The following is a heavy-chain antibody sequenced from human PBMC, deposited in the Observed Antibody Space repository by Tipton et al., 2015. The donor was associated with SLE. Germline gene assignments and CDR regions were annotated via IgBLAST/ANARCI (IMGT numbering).Heavy chain of an antibody. Sequence: QSGAEVKKPGESLKISCKGSGYSFTSYWIGWVRQMPGKGLEWMGIIYPGDSDTRYSPPFQGQVTISADKSISTAYLQWSSRQASDAAMYYCAREGGDGYNQGGMDVWGQGTPVTVSS. CDR2: IYPGDSDT. D-gene: IGHD5-24*01. CDR3: AREGGDGYNQGGMDV. CDR1: GYSFTSYW. J-gene: IGHJ6*02. V-gene: IGHV5-51*03.